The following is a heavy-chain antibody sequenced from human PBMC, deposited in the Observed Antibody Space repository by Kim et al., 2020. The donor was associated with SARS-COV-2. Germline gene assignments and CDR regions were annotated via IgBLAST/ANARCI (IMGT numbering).Heavy chain of an antibody. D-gene: IGHD3-3*01. J-gene: IGHJ4*02. CDR3: AKVPIDYNFWSGYYFDS. V-gene: IGHV3-30*02. Sequence: SVRGRFTISRDNSRTTLYLLMNSLRPEDTAVYYCAKVPIDYNFWSGYYFDSWGQGTLVTVSS.